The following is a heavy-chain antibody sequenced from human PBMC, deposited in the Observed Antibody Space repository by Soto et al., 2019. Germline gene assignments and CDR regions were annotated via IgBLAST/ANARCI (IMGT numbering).Heavy chain of an antibody. D-gene: IGHD2-15*01. Sequence: EVQLVESGGGLVQPGGSLRLSCAASGFTFSSYSMNWVRQAPGKGLEWVSYISSSSSTIYYADSVKGRFTISRDNAKNSLYLQMNSLRDEDTAVYCCARDYCSGGSCNDSGSYYYYGMDVWGQGTTVTVSS. V-gene: IGHV3-48*02. CDR1: GFTFSSYS. J-gene: IGHJ6*02. CDR3: ARDYCSGGSCNDSGSYYYYGMDV. CDR2: ISSSSSTI.